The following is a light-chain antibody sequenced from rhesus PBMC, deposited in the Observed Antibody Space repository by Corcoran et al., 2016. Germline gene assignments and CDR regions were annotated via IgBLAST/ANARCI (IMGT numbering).Light chain of an antibody. CDR3: QHSYGTPLT. CDR1: ENVNKY. J-gene: IGKJ4*01. Sequence: DIQMTQSPSSLSASVGDRVTITCRASENVNKYLHWYPQKPGKAPNLLIYAASTLQSGVHSRFSGSGSGTDDTFTISSLQPEDVATYYCQHSYGTPLTFGGGTTVEI. V-gene: IGKV1-74*01. CDR2: AAS.